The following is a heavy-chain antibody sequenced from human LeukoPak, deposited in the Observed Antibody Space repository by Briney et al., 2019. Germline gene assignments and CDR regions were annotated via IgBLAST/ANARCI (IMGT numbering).Heavy chain of an antibody. D-gene: IGHD1-26*01. V-gene: IGHV4-59*01. J-gene: IGHJ4*02. CDR1: GGSISSYY. CDR3: ARGRLYSGSYYQFDY. Sequence: SETLSLTCTVSGGSISSYYWSWIRQPPGKGLEWIGYIYYSGSTNYNPSLKSRVTISVDTSKNQFSLKLSSVTAADTAVYYCARGRLYSGSYYQFDYRGQGTLVTVSS. CDR2: IYYSGST.